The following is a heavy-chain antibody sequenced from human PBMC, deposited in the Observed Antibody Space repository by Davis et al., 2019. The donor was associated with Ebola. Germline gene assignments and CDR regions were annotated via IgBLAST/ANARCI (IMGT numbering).Heavy chain of an antibody. CDR1: GGTFSSYT. V-gene: IGHV1-2*06. CDR2: INPNSGGT. CDR3: ARDLYYYDSSGYYGGDY. D-gene: IGHD3-22*01. Sequence: ASVKVSCKASGGTFSSYTISWVRQAPGQGLEWMGRINPNSGGTNYAQKFQGRVTMTRDTSISTAYMELSRLRSDDTAVYYCARDLYYYDSSGYYGGDYWGQGTLVTVSS. J-gene: IGHJ4*02.